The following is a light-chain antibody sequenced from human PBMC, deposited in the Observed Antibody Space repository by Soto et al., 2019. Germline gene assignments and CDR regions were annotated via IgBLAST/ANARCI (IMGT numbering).Light chain of an antibody. CDR3: QSYDSSLSGYV. CDR2: GNS. J-gene: IGLJ1*01. Sequence: QSVLTQPPSVSGAPGQRVTISCTGSSSNIGAGYDVHWYQQLPGTAPKLLIYGNSNRPSGVPDRFSGSKSGTSASLAITGFQAEDEADYSCQSYDSSLSGYVFGTGTNVTVL. V-gene: IGLV1-40*01. CDR1: SSNIGAGYD.